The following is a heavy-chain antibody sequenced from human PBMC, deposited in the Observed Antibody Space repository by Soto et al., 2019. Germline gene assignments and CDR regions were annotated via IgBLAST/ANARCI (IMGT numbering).Heavy chain of an antibody. D-gene: IGHD3-16*02. J-gene: IGHJ4*02. Sequence: GGSLRLSCAASGFTVSGNFMSWFRQAPGKGLEWVSRINSDGSITNYADAVKGRFTISRDNVKNTLYLQMNSLRAEDTAVYYCVRYPRSVGGSYRPDYWGQGTLVTVSS. CDR3: VRYPRSVGGSYRPDY. CDR2: INSDGSIT. V-gene: IGHV3-74*01. CDR1: GFTVSGNF.